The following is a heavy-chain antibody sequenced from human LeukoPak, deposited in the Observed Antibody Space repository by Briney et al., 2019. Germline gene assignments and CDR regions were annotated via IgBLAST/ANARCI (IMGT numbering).Heavy chain of an antibody. CDR2: INTNTGNP. D-gene: IGHD3-10*01. V-gene: IGHV7-4-1*02. CDR1: GFTFTSYT. Sequence: GASVKVSCKASGFTFTSYTMNWVRQAPGQGLEWMGWINTNTGNPTYAQGFTGRFVFSLDTSVSTAYLQISSLKADDTAVYYCVRERGFGESSTGGMDVWGQGTTVTVSS. J-gene: IGHJ6*02. CDR3: VRERGFGESSTGGMDV.